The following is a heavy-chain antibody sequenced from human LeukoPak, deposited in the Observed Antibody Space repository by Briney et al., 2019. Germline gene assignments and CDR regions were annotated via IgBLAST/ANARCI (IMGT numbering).Heavy chain of an antibody. V-gene: IGHV3-74*01. Sequence: GGSLRLSCSASGFALSNYWMHWVRQAPGKGLVWVARLHSNGAFTTYADSVKGRFTISRDTAKNTLYLQMNSLRVEDTAVYYCSRFVVVTAGDFWGQGTLVTVSS. D-gene: IGHD2-21*02. CDR3: SRFVVVTAGDF. J-gene: IGHJ4*01. CDR2: LHSNGAFT. CDR1: GFALSNYW.